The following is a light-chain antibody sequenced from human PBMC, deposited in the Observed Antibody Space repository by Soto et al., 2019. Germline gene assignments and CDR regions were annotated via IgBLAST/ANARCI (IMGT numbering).Light chain of an antibody. V-gene: IGLV2-14*03. J-gene: IGLJ1*01. CDR1: SRDVCGHPY. CDR2: DVS. Sequence: QSVLTHPASVSGAPVQSISISCTGSSRDVCGHPYVSLYQQHPRNPPKLLIFDVSDRPSGDSNCFSGSKSGNTASLTTAGLQAEDEADYYCGSYTRGSAPYVFGTGTKSPS. CDR3: GSYTRGSAPYV.